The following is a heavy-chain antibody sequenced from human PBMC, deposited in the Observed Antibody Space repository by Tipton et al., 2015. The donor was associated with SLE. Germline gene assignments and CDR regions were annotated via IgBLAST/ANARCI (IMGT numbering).Heavy chain of an antibody. CDR2: IYFSGST. CDR3: ARGQHQFGRFDY. Sequence: TLSLTCNVSGGSISSGGYYWSWIRQHPVKGLEWIGYIYFSGSTYYNPSLKSRVTMSVDTSKNQFSLKLTSVTAADTAVYYCARGQHQFGRFDYWGQGTLVTVSS. V-gene: IGHV4-31*03. CDR1: GGSISSGGYY. D-gene: IGHD3/OR15-3a*01. J-gene: IGHJ4*02.